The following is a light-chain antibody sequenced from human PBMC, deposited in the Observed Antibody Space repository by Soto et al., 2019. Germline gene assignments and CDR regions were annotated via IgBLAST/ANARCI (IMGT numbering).Light chain of an antibody. CDR2: GAS. Sequence: EVVMTQSPATLSVSPGERATLSCRASQSVSSDLAWYQHKPGQAPRLLIYGASSRATGIPVRFSGSGSGTEFTLTISSLQSEDVAVYSCQHYKNRPLTFGGGTKVEIK. J-gene: IGKJ4*01. V-gene: IGKV3-15*01. CDR1: QSVSSD. CDR3: QHYKNRPLT.